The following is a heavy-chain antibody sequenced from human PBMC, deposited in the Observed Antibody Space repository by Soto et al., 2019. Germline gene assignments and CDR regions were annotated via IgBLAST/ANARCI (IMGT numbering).Heavy chain of an antibody. D-gene: IGHD6-13*01. V-gene: IGHV3-15*01. Sequence: GGSLRLSCAASGFTFSNAWMSWVRQAPGKGLEWVGRIKSKTDGGTTDYAAPVKGRFTISRDDSKNTLYLQMNSLKTEDTAVYYCTTDATYSSSFYFDYWGQGTLVTVSS. CDR3: TTDATYSSSFYFDY. CDR1: GFTFSNAW. CDR2: IKSKTDGGTT. J-gene: IGHJ4*02.